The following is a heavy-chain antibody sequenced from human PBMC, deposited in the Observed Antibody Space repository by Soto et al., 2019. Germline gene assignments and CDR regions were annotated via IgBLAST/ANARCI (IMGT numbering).Heavy chain of an antibody. CDR2: FSSSGGSGATT. Sequence: PGGSLRLSCAASGFTFSSYAMSWVRQAPGKGLEWVSSFSSSGGSGATTYYADSVKGRFTLSRDTSKNTLYLQMHSLRAEDTAVYYCAKDGAAAAGTLSYFDYWGQGTLVTVSS. CDR1: GFTFSSYA. V-gene: IGHV3-23*01. CDR3: AKDGAAAAGTLSYFDY. J-gene: IGHJ4*02. D-gene: IGHD6-13*01.